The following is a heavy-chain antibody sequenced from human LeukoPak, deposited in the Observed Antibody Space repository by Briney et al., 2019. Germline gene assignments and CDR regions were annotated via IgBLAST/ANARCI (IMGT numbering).Heavy chain of an antibody. D-gene: IGHD2-2*01. Sequence: GESLKISCKGSGYSFTTYWITWVRQMPGKGLEWMGIIYPGNSDTRYSPSFQGQVTISADKSISTAYLQWSSLKASDTAIYYCARQWGDCSSTSCYSAYWGQGTLVTVSS. CDR3: ARQWGDCSSTSCYSAY. CDR2: IYPGNSDT. V-gene: IGHV5-51*01. J-gene: IGHJ4*02. CDR1: GYSFTTYW.